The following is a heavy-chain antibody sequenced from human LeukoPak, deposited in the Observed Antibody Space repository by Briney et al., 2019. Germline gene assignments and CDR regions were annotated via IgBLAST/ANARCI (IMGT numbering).Heavy chain of an antibody. J-gene: IGHJ4*02. CDR3: ASSYYDYVWGSYPLDY. CDR2: INHSGST. CDR1: GGSFSGYY. Sequence: PSETLSLTCAVYGGSFSGYYWSWIRQPPGKGLEWIGEINHSGSTNYNPSLKSRVTISVDTSKNQFSLKLSSVTAADTAVYYCASSYYDYVWGSYPLDYWGQGTLVTVSS. V-gene: IGHV4-34*01. D-gene: IGHD3-16*02.